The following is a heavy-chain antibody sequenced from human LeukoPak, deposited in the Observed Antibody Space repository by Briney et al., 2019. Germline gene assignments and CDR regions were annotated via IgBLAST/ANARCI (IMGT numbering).Heavy chain of an antibody. J-gene: IGHJ6*03. CDR3: ARAGGDSGYCSSTSCPHYYMDV. D-gene: IGHD2-2*01. Sequence: KPGGSLRLSCAASGFTFSDYYMSWIRQAPGKGLEWVSYISSSGSTIYYADSMKGRFTISRDNAKNSLYLQMNSLRAEDTAVYYCARAGGDSGYCSSTSCPHYYMDVWGKGTTVTVSS. CDR1: GFTFSDYY. CDR2: ISSSGSTI. V-gene: IGHV3-11*04.